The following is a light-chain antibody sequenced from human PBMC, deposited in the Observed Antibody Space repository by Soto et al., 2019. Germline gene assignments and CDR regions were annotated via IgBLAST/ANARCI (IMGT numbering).Light chain of an antibody. CDR2: LNSDGSH. CDR1: SGHSSYA. J-gene: IGLJ2*01. V-gene: IGLV4-69*01. Sequence: QPVLTQSPSASASLGASVKLTCTLSSGHSSYAIAWHQQQPEKGPRYLMKLNSDGSHSKGDGIPDRFSGSSSGAERYLTISSRKSEDEADYYCQTWASGIVVFGGGTKLTVL. CDR3: QTWASGIVV.